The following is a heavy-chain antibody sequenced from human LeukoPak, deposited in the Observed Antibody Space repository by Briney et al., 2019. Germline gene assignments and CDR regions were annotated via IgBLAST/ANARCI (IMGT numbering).Heavy chain of an antibody. CDR1: GYSISSGYY. D-gene: IGHD5-18*01. CDR3: ARDRTGRNTAQDDY. CDR2: IYYTGGT. V-gene: IGHV4-38-2*02. Sequence: SSETLSLTCSVSGYSISSGYYWGWIRQPPGRGLEWIGSIYYTGGTLYNPSLKSRVSMSVDTSTNQFSLKLTSVTAADTAVYYCARDRTGRNTAQDDYWGQGTLVTVSS. J-gene: IGHJ4*02.